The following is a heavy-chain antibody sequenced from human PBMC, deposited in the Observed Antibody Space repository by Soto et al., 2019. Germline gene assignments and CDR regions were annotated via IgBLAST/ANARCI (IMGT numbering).Heavy chain of an antibody. D-gene: IGHD6-6*01. CDR3: ARAYLSTSSSIYYFDS. CDR1: GFTFSSNS. V-gene: IGHV3-21*01. CDR2: ISSSSSYI. J-gene: IGHJ4*02. Sequence: GGSLRLSCAASGFTFSSNSMNWVRQAPGKGLEWVSSISSSSSYIYYADSVKGRFTISRDNAKNSLYLQMNSLRAEDTAVYYCARAYLSTSSSIYYFDSWGQGTLVTVSS.